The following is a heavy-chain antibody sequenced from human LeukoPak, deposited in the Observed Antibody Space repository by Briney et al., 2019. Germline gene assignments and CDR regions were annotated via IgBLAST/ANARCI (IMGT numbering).Heavy chain of an antibody. CDR1: GFTFSRYW. CDR2: ISWNSGSI. D-gene: IGHD3-10*01. CDR3: ARLSMVPGAQRYFDS. Sequence: PGGSLRLSCAASGFTFSRYWMHWVRQAPGKGLEWVSGISWNSGSIGFADSMKGRFTISRDNTKNSLYLQMNSLRAEDTAVYYCARLSMVPGAQRYFDSWGQGALVTVSS. J-gene: IGHJ4*02. V-gene: IGHV3-9*01.